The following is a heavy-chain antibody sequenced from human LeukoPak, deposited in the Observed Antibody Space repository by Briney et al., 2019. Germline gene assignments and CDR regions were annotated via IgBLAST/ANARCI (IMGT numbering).Heavy chain of an antibody. CDR1: GGSISSGGYY. D-gene: IGHD3-3*01. J-gene: IGHJ5*02. Sequence: PSETLSLTCTVSGGSISSGGYYWSWIRQHPGKGLEWIGYIYYSGSTYYNPSLKSRVTISVDTSKNQFSLKLSSVTAADTAVYYCARDRDSYYDFWSGYSGRWFDPWGQGTPVTVSS. V-gene: IGHV4-31*03. CDR2: IYYSGST. CDR3: ARDRDSYYDFWSGYSGRWFDP.